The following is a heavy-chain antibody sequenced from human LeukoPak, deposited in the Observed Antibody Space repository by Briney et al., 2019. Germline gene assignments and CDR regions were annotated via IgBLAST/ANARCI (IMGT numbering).Heavy chain of an antibody. CDR2: INPDSGGP. D-gene: IGHD3-10*01. J-gene: IGHJ4*02. CDR1: EYTFTGYY. V-gene: IGHV1-2*06. Sequence: ASVTVSCKASEYTFTGYYIHWMRQAPGQGLEWMGRINPDSGGPNYAHKFQGRVTMTRDTSISTAYMDLSRLTSDDTAVYFCARDRGKVANDYWGQGTLVIVSS. CDR3: ARDRGKVANDY.